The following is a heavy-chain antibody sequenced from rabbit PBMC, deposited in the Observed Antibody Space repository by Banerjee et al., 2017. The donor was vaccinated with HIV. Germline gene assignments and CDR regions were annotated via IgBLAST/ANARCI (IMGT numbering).Heavy chain of an antibody. Sequence: QSLEESGGDLVKPGASLTLTCTASGFSFSSSYWICWVRQAPGKGLEWIACIYAGSSGSTYYASWAKGRFTISKTSSTTVTLQMTSLTAADTATYFCARGVSAGYAGYGYVPYYFNLWGQGTLVTVS. D-gene: IGHD6-1*01. CDR3: ARGVSAGYAGYGYVPYYFNL. J-gene: IGHJ4*01. V-gene: IGHV1S40*01. CDR2: IYAGSSGST. CDR1: GFSFSSSYW.